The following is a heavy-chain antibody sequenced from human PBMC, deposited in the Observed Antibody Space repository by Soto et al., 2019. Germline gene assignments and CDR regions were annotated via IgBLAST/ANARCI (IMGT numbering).Heavy chain of an antibody. CDR3: ARGGDCSSTSCASRIYYYYYGMGV. CDR1: GGSISSGGYY. V-gene: IGHV4-31*03. D-gene: IGHD2-2*01. CDR2: IYYSGST. J-gene: IGHJ6*02. Sequence: PSETLSLTCTVSGGSISSGGYYWSWIRQHPGKGLEWIGYIYYSGSTYYNPSLKSRVTISVDTSKNQFSLKLSSVTAADTAVYYCARGGDCSSTSCASRIYYYYYGMGVWGQGTTVTVSS.